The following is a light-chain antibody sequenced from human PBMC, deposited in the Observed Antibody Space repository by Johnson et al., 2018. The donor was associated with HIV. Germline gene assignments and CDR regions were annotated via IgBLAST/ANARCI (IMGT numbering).Light chain of an antibody. CDR3: GTWDSSLRVGF. CDR2: ENN. J-gene: IGLJ1*01. CDR1: SSNIGNNY. Sequence: QSVLTQPPSVSAAPGQKVTISCSGSSSNIGNNYVSWYQQLPGTAPKLLIYENNKRPSGIPDRFSGSKSGTSATLGITGLQTGDEADYYCGTWDSSLRVGFFGTGTKVTV. V-gene: IGLV1-51*02.